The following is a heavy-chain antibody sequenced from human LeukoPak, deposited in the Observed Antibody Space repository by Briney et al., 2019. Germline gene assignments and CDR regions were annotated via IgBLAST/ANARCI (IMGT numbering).Heavy chain of an antibody. D-gene: IGHD1-14*01. V-gene: IGHV3-23*01. CDR2: ISGSGGST. CDR1: GFTFSSYV. CDR3: ANTGGSVYWYFDL. Sequence: PGGSLRLSCAASGFTFSSYVXSWVRXXXXXXXXXXXXISGSGGSTFYADSVKGRFTISRDNSKNTLYLQMNSLRAEDTAVSYCANTGGSVYWYFDLWGRGTLVTVSS. J-gene: IGHJ2*01.